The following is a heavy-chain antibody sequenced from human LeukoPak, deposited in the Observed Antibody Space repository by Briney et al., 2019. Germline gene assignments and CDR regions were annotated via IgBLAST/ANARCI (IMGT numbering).Heavy chain of an antibody. Sequence: GGSLSLSCAPSGFTLTAKAMTWVRRPPGRGLDGVSAISGSGGSTYYADSVKGRFTISRDNSKNTLYLQMNSLRAEDTAVYYCAKKGSGSFSHFDYWGQGTLVTVSS. CDR1: GFTLTAKA. D-gene: IGHD1-26*01. J-gene: IGHJ4*02. CDR3: AKKGSGSFSHFDY. CDR2: ISGSGGST. V-gene: IGHV3-23*01.